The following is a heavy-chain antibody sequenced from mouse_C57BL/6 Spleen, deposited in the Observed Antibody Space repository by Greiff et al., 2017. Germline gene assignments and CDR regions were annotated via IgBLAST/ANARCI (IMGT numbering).Heavy chain of an antibody. CDR1: GYTFTSYC. CDR2: INPGSGST. J-gene: IGHJ1*03. V-gene: IGHV1-55*01. CDR3: ARRDGYYWYFDV. Sequence: QVQLQQSGAELVKPGASVKMSCKASGYTFTSYCMTWVKQRPGQGLEWIGDINPGSGSTNYHEKFKGKATLTVDTSSSTAYMQLSSLTSEDSAVYYCARRDGYYWYFDVWGTGTTVTVSS. D-gene: IGHD2-3*01.